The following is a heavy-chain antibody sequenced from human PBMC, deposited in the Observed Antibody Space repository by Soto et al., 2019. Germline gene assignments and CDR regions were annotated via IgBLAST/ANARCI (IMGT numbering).Heavy chain of an antibody. CDR3: ARDPLWFGELLYNYYYQALDV. D-gene: IGHD3-10*01. V-gene: IGHV1-69*01. CDR2: VIPIFGTP. CDR1: GGTFSSHS. Sequence: QVQLVQSGAEVKKPGSSVKVSCKASGGTFSSHSFTWVRQAPGQGLEWMGGVIPIFGTPNSAQKFQGRVTITAEASTNTAYMERSSQRSEDTAVYYCARDPLWFGELLYNYYYQALDVWGQGTTVTVSS. J-gene: IGHJ6*02.